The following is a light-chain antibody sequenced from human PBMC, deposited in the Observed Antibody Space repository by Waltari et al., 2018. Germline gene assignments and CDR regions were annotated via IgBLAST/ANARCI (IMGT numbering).Light chain of an antibody. CDR2: KSS. V-gene: IGKV1-5*03. CDR3: QQYHTDFLA. J-gene: IGKJ4*01. Sequence: DIPMTQSPSTLSASVGDRVTMTCRANQSIESWLAWYQQKPGQAPKVIIYKSSTLETGVPSRFSGTGFGTEFTLTISSLQPDDFATYYCQQYHTDFLAFGGGTNVEIK. CDR1: QSIESW.